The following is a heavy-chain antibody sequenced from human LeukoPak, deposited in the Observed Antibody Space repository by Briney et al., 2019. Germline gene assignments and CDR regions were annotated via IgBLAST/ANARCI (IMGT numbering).Heavy chain of an antibody. J-gene: IGHJ4*02. CDR3: AGHIYSGYGPIDY. V-gene: IGHV4-39*01. CDR1: GGSISSSSYY. Sequence: SETLSLTCTVSGGSISSSSYYWGWIRQPPGKGLEWIGSIYYSGSTYYNPSLKSRVTISVDTSKNQFSLKLSAVTAADTAVYYCAGHIYSGYGPIDYWGQGTLVTVSS. CDR2: IYYSGST. D-gene: IGHD5-12*01.